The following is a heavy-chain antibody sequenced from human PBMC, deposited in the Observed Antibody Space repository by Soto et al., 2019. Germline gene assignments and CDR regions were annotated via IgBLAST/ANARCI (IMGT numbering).Heavy chain of an antibody. J-gene: IGHJ4*02. V-gene: IGHV4-61*01. D-gene: IGHD5-18*01. CDR1: GGSVSSGSYY. CDR3: ARVDTAMVQPYDY. CDR2: IYYSGST. Sequence: QVQLQESGPGLVKPSETLSLTCTVSGGSVSSGSYYWSWIRQPPGKGLEWIGYIYYSGSTNYNPSLKSRVTISVDTSKNQFSLKLSSVTAADTAVYYCARVDTAMVQPYDYCGQGTLVTVSS.